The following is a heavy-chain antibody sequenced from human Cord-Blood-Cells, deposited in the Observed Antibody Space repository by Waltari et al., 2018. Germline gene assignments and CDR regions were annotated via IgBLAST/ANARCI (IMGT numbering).Heavy chain of an antibody. CDR2: INPIFGTA. CDR3: ARDRPADYGDYYFDY. CDR1: GGTFSSYA. D-gene: IGHD4-17*01. V-gene: IGHV1-69*18. J-gene: IGHJ4*02. Sequence: QVQLVQSGAEVKKPGSSVKVSCKASGGTFSSYAISWVRQAPGQGLEWMGRINPIFGTANYEQKFQGRVTITADESTSTAYMELSSLRSEDTAVYYCARDRPADYGDYYFDYWGQGTLVTVSS.